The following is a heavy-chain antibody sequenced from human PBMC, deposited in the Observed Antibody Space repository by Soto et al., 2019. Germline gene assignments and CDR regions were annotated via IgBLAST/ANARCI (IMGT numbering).Heavy chain of an antibody. J-gene: IGHJ5*02. CDR2: IYWDDDK. Sequence: SGPTLVNPTQTLTLTCTFSGFSLSTSGVGVGWIRQPPGKALEWLALIYWDDDKRYSPSLKSRLTITKDTSKNQVVLTMTNVDPVDTATYYCAHRRGYYGSGSYSGMFWFDPWGQ. CDR1: GFSLSTSGVG. CDR3: AHRRGYYGSGSYSGMFWFDP. D-gene: IGHD3-10*01. V-gene: IGHV2-5*02.